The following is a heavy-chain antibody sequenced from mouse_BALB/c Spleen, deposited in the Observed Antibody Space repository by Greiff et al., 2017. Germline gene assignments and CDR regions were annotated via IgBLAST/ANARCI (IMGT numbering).Heavy chain of an antibody. J-gene: IGHJ4*01. CDR2: INPGSGGT. CDR1: GYAFTNYL. V-gene: IGHV1-54*01. CDR3: ARTLITTVVGVDY. D-gene: IGHD1-1*01. Sequence: QVQLQQSGAELVRPGTSVKVSCKASGYAFTNYLIEWVKQRPGQGLEWIGVINPGSGGTNYNEKFKGKATLTADKSSSTAYMQSSSLTSDDSAVYFCARTLITTVVGVDYWGQGTSVTVSS.